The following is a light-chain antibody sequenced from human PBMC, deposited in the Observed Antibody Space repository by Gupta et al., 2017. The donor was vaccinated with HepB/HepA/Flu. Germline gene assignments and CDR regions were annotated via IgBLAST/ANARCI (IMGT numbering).Light chain of an antibody. CDR1: QSVSSD. J-gene: IGKJ3*01. CDR3: HQYKVWPHT. CDR2: AAS. V-gene: IGKV3-15*01. Sequence: EVVMTQSPATLSVSPGKRVTLSCRASQSVSSDLAWYQQRPGQAPRLLIYAASTRATGIPARFSASGSGTEFTLTISSLQSEDFAVYSCHQYKVWPHTFGPGTKVEIE.